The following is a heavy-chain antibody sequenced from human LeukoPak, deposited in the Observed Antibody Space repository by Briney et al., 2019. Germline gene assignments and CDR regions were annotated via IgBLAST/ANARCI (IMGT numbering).Heavy chain of an antibody. D-gene: IGHD3-22*01. CDR1: GFTVSSIH. Sequence: GGSLILSCAASGFTVSSIHMVWVRQAPGKGLEWVSVTYTGGNSYYADSVKGRFIISRDISKNTLYLQMNSLRAEDSALYYCARGGRGSAAVVAPRSFDIWGQGTMVTVS. J-gene: IGHJ3*02. CDR3: ARGGRGSAAVVAPRSFDI. CDR2: TYTGGNS. V-gene: IGHV3-53*01.